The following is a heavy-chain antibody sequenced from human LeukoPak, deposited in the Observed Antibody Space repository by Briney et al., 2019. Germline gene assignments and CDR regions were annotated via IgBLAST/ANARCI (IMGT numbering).Heavy chain of an antibody. CDR1: GGSISSGGYY. CDR2: IYYSGST. CDR3: ARHCGGDCYSGDYFDY. V-gene: IGHV4-30-4*08. Sequence: SQTLSLTCTVSGGSISSGGYYWSWIRQPPGKGLEWIGYIYYSGSTYQNPSLKSRVTISVDTSKNQFSLKLSSVTAADTAVYYCARHCGGDCYSGDYFDYWGQGTLVTVSS. J-gene: IGHJ4*02. D-gene: IGHD2-21*02.